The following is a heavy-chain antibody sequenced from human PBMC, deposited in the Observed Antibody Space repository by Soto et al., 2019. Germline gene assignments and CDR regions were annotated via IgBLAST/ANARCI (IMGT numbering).Heavy chain of an antibody. D-gene: IGHD6-19*01. CDR2: IPYSGSN. V-gene: IGHV4-39*01. J-gene: IGHJ4*02. CDR3: ARRTYTSAWSYFDY. Sequence: QEQLQDSGPGLVKPSETLSLTCTVSGGSVRSSSYYWGWIRQPPGKGLEWIGSIPYSGSNYYNPSLETRGTIYAQTSKNQFCLELGSVTAADTAFYDCARRTYTSAWSYFDYWGQGTLVTVSS. CDR1: GGSVRSSSYY.